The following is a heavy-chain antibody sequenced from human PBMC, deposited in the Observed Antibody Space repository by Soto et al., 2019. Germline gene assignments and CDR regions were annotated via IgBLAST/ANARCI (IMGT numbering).Heavy chain of an antibody. CDR1: DGSVISGSYY. CDR2: IYYSGST. Sequence: PSETLSLTCIVSDGSVISGSYYWSWIRQPAGKGLEWIGYIYYSGSTNYNPSLKSRVTISVDTSKNQFSLKLSSVTAADTAVYYCARAWARGYDSSGYYTGHAFDIWGQGTMVTVSS. D-gene: IGHD3-22*01. J-gene: IGHJ3*02. V-gene: IGHV4-61*01. CDR3: ARAWARGYDSSGYYTGHAFDI.